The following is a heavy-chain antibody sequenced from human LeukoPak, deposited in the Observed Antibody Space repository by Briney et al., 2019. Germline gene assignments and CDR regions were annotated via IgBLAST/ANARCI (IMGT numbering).Heavy chain of an antibody. CDR3: ARLEGCSSTRCYDAFDI. CDR1: GYTFTSYG. D-gene: IGHD2-2*01. J-gene: IGHJ3*02. Sequence: ASVKVSCKASGYTFTSYGISWVRQAPGQGREWMGWISAYNGNTNYAQKLQGRVTMTTDTSTSTAYMELRSLRSDDTAVYYCARLEGCSSTRCYDAFDIWGQGTMVTVSS. V-gene: IGHV1-18*01. CDR2: ISAYNGNT.